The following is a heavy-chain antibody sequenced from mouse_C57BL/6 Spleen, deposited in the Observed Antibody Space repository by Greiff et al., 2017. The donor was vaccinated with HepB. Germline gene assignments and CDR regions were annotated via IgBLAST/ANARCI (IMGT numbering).Heavy chain of an antibody. J-gene: IGHJ2*01. D-gene: IGHD1-1*01. Sequence: VQLQQSGPELVKPGASVKISCKASGYAFSSSWMNWVKQRPGKGLEWIGRIYPGDGDTNYNGKFKGKATMTADKSSSTAYMQPSSRTSEDSAVYFCARFGSSLYYFDYWGQGTTLTVSS. CDR2: IYPGDGDT. CDR1: GYAFSSSW. V-gene: IGHV1-82*01. CDR3: ARFGSSLYYFDY.